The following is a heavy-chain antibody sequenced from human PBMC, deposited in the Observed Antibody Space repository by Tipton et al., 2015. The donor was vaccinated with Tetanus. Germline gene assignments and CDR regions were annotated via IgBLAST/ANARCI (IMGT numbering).Heavy chain of an antibody. CDR2: VSYSGST. J-gene: IGHJ5*02. Sequence: TLSLTCSVSGASVTGGDHHWNWIRQPPGGGLEWLAYVSYSGSTNSNYSLKSRITISRDTSKNQFSLKMTSVTAADTAVYYCARANYDFPKKGPFDPWGQGTLVIVSS. D-gene: IGHD3-3*01. CDR1: GASVTGGDHH. V-gene: IGHV4-61*08. CDR3: ARANYDFPKKGPFDP.